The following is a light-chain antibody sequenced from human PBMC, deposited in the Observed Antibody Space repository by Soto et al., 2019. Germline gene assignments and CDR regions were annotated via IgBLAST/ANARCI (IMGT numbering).Light chain of an antibody. CDR1: QSISRY. V-gene: IGKV3-15*01. J-gene: IGKJ1*01. CDR2: GAT. CDR3: QRYNTWPGT. Sequence: IVLTQSPGTLSLSPGERTTLSCRASQSISRYLAWYQQKPGQGPRLLIYGATVRATGIPARFSGSASGTEFTLTITSPQSDDVALYYCQRYNTWPGTFGPGTKVDIK.